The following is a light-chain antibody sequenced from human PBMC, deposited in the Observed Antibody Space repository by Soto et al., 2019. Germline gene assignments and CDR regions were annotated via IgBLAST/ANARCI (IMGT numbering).Light chain of an antibody. CDR3: QQYGSSPTWT. J-gene: IGKJ1*01. V-gene: IGKV3-20*01. Sequence: EIVLTQSPGTLSLSPGERATLSCRASQSVSSSYLAWYQQKAGQAPRLLIYGASTRATGIPDRFSGSGSGTDFTLTISRLEREDFAVYYCQQYGSSPTWTFGQGTKVEIK. CDR2: GAS. CDR1: QSVSSSY.